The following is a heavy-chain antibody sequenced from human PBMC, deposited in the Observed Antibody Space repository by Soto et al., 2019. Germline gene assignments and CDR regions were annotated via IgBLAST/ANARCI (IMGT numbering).Heavy chain of an antibody. D-gene: IGHD6-6*01. J-gene: IGHJ6*03. V-gene: IGHV3-73*01. CDR2: IRSKANSYAT. CDR3: TRHDSDVEPLVMTYYYYYYFMDV. Sequence: EVQLVESGGGFVQPGGSLKLSCAASGFTFSGSAMHWVRQASGNGLEWVVRIRSKANSYATAYAASLKGRFTISRDDSKNTAYLQMNSLKAEDTAVYYCTRHDSDVEPLVMTYYYYYYFMDVWCKGTTVTVSS. CDR1: GFTFSGSA.